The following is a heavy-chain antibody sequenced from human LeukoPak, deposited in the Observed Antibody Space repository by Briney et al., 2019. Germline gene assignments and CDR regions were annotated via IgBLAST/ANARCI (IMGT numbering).Heavy chain of an antibody. D-gene: IGHD6-6*01. Sequence: ASVKASCKASGYTFTSYDINWVRQATGQGLEWMGWMNPNSGNTGYAQKFQGRVTMTRNTSISTAYMELSSLRSEDTAVYYCARGSHPRKGGNWFDPWGQGTLVTVSS. V-gene: IGHV1-8*01. CDR1: GYTFTSYD. CDR3: ARGSHPRKGGNWFDP. CDR2: MNPNSGNT. J-gene: IGHJ5*02.